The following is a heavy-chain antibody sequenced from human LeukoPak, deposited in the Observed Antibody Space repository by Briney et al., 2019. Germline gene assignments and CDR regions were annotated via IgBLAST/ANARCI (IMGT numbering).Heavy chain of an antibody. Sequence: GGSLRLSCAGSGFTFSSYGMNWVRQASGRGLEWVSYISSSSSTTSYADSVKGRFTISRDNAKNSLYLQINSLRDEDTAVYYCARGGAARPDYWGQGTLVTVSS. CDR3: ARGGAARPDY. D-gene: IGHD6-6*01. J-gene: IGHJ4*02. CDR1: GFTFSSYG. V-gene: IGHV3-48*02. CDR2: ISSSSSTT.